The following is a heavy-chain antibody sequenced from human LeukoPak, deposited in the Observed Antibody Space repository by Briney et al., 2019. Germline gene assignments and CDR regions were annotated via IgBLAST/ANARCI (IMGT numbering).Heavy chain of an antibody. CDR2: IYYTGGT. J-gene: IGHJ4*02. Sequence: SETLSLTCTVSGGSISSSYYYWGWIRQPPGKGLEWVGNIYYTGGTYYNPSPKSRVTISLDTSKNQFSLKLSSVTAADTAVYYCARRGYTPTTFDYWGQGTLVAVSS. CDR3: ARRGYTPTTFDY. D-gene: IGHD5-12*01. CDR1: GGSISSSYYY. V-gene: IGHV4-39*01.